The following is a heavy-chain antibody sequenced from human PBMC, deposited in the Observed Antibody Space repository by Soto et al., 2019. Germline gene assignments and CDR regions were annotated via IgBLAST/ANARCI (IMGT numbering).Heavy chain of an antibody. J-gene: IGHJ4*02. V-gene: IGHV3-21*02. CDR2: ISTHNDI. CDR3: ARDSSGWSRDY. CDR1: GFTFSDSS. Sequence: QLVESGGGLVKPGESLRLSCAASGFTFSDSSMSWVRQPPGRGLEWVSTISTHNDIYYADSVKGRFTISRDNAKNSLYLQMNSLRAEDTAVYYCARDSSGWSRDYWGQGTLVTVSS. D-gene: IGHD6-19*01.